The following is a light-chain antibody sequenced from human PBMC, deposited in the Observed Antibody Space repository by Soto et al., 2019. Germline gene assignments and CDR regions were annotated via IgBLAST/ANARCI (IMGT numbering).Light chain of an antibody. CDR3: QSYDSSLSGLGV. J-gene: IGLJ3*02. Sequence: QSVLTQPPSMSGAPGQRVTISCTGSSSNIGAGYDVHWYQQLPGTAPKLLIYGNSHRPSGVPDRFSGSKSGTSAFLAITGLQAEDEADYYCQSYDSSLSGLGVFGGGTKLTVL. CDR1: SSNIGAGYD. V-gene: IGLV1-40*01. CDR2: GNS.